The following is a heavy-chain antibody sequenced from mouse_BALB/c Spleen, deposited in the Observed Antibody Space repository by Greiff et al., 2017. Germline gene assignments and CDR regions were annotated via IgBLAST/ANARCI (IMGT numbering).Heavy chain of an antibody. Sequence: QVQLKESGPGLVAPSQSLSITCTVSGFSLTGYGVNWVRQPPGKGLEWLGMLWGDGSTDYNSALKSRLSISKDNSKSQVFLKMNSMQTDDTARYYWARDRDYRYDGGYFDYWGQGTTLTVSS. CDR2: LWGDGST. CDR3: ARDRDYRYDGGYFDY. J-gene: IGHJ2*01. CDR1: GFSLTGYG. V-gene: IGHV2-6-7*01. D-gene: IGHD2-14*01.